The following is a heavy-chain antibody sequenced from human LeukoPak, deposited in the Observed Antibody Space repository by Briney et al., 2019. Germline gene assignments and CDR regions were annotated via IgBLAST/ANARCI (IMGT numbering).Heavy chain of an antibody. CDR2: ISSGSSYI. J-gene: IGHJ5*02. CDR3: ARDYGGNSDNWFDP. V-gene: IGHV3-21*01. D-gene: IGHD4-23*01. CDR1: GFTFSSYS. Sequence: GGSLRLSCAASGFTFSSYSMNWVRQAPGKGLEWVSSISSGSSYIYYADSVKGRFTISRDNAKNSLYLQMNSLRAEDTAVYYCARDYGGNSDNWFDPWGQGTLVTVSS.